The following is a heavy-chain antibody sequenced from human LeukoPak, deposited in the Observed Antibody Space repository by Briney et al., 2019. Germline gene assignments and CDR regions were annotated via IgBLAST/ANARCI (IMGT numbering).Heavy chain of an antibody. Sequence: GASVKVSCKASGYTFTSYAMHWVRQAPGQRLEWMGWINAGNGNTKYSQKFQGRVTITRDTSASTAYMELSSLRSEDTAVYYCARDECSNTSCQYYFDYWGQGTLVTVSS. D-gene: IGHD2-2*01. V-gene: IGHV1-3*01. CDR1: GYTFTSYA. CDR3: ARDECSNTSCQYYFDY. CDR2: INAGNGNT. J-gene: IGHJ4*02.